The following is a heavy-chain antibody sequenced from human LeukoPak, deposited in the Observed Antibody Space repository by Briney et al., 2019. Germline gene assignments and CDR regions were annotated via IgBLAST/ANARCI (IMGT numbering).Heavy chain of an antibody. CDR3: AKASVAIPQYCNS. V-gene: IGHV3-23*01. CDR1: GFTFGNYA. D-gene: IGHD2-2*02. CDR2: ISGTGSST. Sequence: GGSLRLSCEDSGFTFGNYAMNWVRQAPGKGLEWVSTISGTGSSTYYADSAKGRFTISRDNSKDTLFLQLNSLTAADTAMYFCAKASVAIPQYCNSWGQGTLVTVSS. J-gene: IGHJ5*02.